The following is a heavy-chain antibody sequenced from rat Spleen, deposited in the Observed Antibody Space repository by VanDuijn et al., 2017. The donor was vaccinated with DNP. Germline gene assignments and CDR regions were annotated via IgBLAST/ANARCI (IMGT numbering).Heavy chain of an antibody. CDR2: ISYDGSST. Sequence: EVQLVESGGGPVQPGRSLKLSCVASGFTFSDYYMAWVRQAPKKGLEWVATISYDGSSTYYGDSVKGRFTISRDNAKNTLYLQMDSLRSEDTATYYCARHDGTEGIDFDYWGQGVMVTVSS. J-gene: IGHJ2*01. D-gene: IGHD1-11*01. V-gene: IGHV5-7*01. CDR3: ARHDGTEGIDFDY. CDR1: GFTFSDYY.